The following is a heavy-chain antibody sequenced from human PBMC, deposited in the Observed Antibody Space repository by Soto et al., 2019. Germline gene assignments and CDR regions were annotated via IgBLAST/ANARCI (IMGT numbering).Heavy chain of an antibody. Sequence: SETLSLTCNVSGGSMTTGSYFWSWIRQPPGKGLEWIGYVFRSGSVNYSPSFKSRVTISIDTSKNQFSLMLKSVTAADTAVYFCARARNRYFDYWGQGALVTVSS. CDR1: GGSMTTGSYF. V-gene: IGHV4-61*01. CDR3: ARARNRYFDY. D-gene: IGHD1-1*01. J-gene: IGHJ4*02. CDR2: VFRSGSV.